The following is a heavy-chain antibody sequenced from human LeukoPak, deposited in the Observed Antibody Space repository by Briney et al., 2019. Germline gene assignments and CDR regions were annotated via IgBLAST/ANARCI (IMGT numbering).Heavy chain of an antibody. D-gene: IGHD1-14*01. CDR2: LYSDGNT. Sequence: PGGSLRLSCAASGFTVITNDMTWVRQAPGKGLEWVSVLYSDGNTKYADSVQGRFTISRDNSKNTLYLEMNSLSPDDTAVYYCARGVEPLAANTGSYWGQGTLVTVSS. J-gene: IGHJ4*02. CDR3: ARGVEPLAANTGSY. V-gene: IGHV3-53*01. CDR1: GFTVITND.